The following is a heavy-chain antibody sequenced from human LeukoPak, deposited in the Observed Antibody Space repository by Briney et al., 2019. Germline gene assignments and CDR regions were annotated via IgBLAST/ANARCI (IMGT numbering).Heavy chain of an antibody. J-gene: IGHJ1*01. CDR1: GGSISSGSYY. V-gene: IGHV4-61*02. CDR2: IYTSGST. CDR3: AREGGPYSYGYGNFQH. D-gene: IGHD5-18*01. Sequence: SQTLSLTCTVSGGSISSGSYYWSWIRQPAGKGLERIGRIYTSGSTNYNPSLKSRVTISVDTSKNQFSLKLSSVTAADTAVYYCAREGGPYSYGYGNFQHWGQGTLVTVSS.